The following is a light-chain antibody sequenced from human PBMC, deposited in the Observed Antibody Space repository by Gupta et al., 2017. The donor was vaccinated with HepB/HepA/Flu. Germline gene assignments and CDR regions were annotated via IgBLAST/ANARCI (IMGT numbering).Light chain of an antibody. V-gene: IGKV4-1*01. CDR3: QQDHNTPIT. J-gene: IGKJ5*01. Sequence: DIVMTQSPDSLAVSLGERATINCKSTQSVLYSSNNKNYLAWYQQKPGQPPKLLIYWASSRESGVPDRFSGSGSGTDFTLTISSLQAEDVAVYYCQQDHNTPITFGQGTRLEIK. CDR1: QSVLYSSNNKNY. CDR2: WAS.